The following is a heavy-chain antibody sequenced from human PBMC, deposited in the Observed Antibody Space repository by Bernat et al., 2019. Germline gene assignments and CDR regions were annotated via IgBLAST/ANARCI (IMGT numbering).Heavy chain of an antibody. Sequence: QVQLVQSGAEVKKPGASVKVSCKVSGYTLTELSMHWVRQAPGKGLEWMGGFDPEDGETIYAQKFQGTVTMTEDTSTDTAYMGLSSLRSEDTAGYYWATGVGVGATVYYFDYWGQGTLVTVSS. D-gene: IGHD1-26*01. CDR1: GYTLTELS. CDR2: FDPEDGET. CDR3: ATGVGVGATVYYFDY. J-gene: IGHJ4*02. V-gene: IGHV1-24*01.